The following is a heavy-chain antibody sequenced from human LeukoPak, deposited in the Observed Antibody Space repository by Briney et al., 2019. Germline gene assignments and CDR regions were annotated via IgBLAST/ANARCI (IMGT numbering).Heavy chain of an antibody. D-gene: IGHD3-10*01. J-gene: IGHJ4*02. CDR3: ARALLWFGEPSHIDY. V-gene: IGHV1-18*01. CDR2: IAAYNDNT. Sequence: ASVKVSCKASGYTFTSYGISWVRQAPGQGLEWMGWIAAYNDNTNYAQKLQGRVTMTTDTSTSTAYMELRSLRSDDTAVYYCARALLWFGEPSHIDYWGQGTLVAASS. CDR1: GYTFTSYG.